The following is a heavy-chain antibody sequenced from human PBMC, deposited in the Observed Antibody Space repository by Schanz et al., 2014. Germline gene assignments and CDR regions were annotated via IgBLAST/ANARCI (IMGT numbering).Heavy chain of an antibody. V-gene: IGHV1-69*02. CDR2: IIPILGIA. J-gene: IGHJ4*02. CDR3: ASSGAGYSSSWDFDY. Sequence: QVQLVQSGAEVKKPGSSVKASCTASGGTFSSYTISWIRQAPGQGLEWMGRIIPILGIANYAQKFQGRVTITADKSTFTAYMDVSSLRSEDTAVYYCASSGAGYSSSWDFDYWGQGTLVTVSS. CDR1: GGTFSSYT. D-gene: IGHD6-13*01.